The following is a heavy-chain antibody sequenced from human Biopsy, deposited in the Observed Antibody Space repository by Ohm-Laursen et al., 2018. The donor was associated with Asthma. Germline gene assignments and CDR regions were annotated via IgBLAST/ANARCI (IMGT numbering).Heavy chain of an antibody. J-gene: IGHJ5*02. D-gene: IGHD6-19*01. CDR1: GGSINIGDHY. CDR2: IHYSGST. V-gene: IGHV4-30-4*01. CDR3: ARASVAASSNWFDP. Sequence: PSQTLSLTCTVSGGSINIGDHYWSWLRQPPGKGLEWFGFIHYSGSTSYHPSLKGGVTISVDTSKNQFSLKLSSVTAADPAVYYCARASVAASSNWFDPWGQGTLVTVSS.